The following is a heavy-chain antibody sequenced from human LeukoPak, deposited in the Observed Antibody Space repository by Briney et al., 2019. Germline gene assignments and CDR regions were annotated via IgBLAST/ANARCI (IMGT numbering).Heavy chain of an antibody. CDR1: GGYTGSHY. V-gene: IGHV4-4*07. Sequence: SETLSLTCTVPGGYTGSHYWSWIRQPAGKGLEWIGRISPSGATHCNPSLGSRVTMSVDTSKNYFSLRLSSVTAADTAVYYCARDFYASGSYFWFDPWGQGMLVTVSS. CDR2: ISPSGAT. D-gene: IGHD2/OR15-2a*01. J-gene: IGHJ5*02. CDR3: ARDFYASGSYFWFDP.